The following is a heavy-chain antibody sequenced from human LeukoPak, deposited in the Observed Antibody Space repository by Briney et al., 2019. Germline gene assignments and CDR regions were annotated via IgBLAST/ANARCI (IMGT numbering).Heavy chain of an antibody. V-gene: IGHV3-49*04. CDR2: IRSNTYGGTA. J-gene: IGHJ4*02. CDR3: TKGDYHAY. CDR1: GFTVSSNY. Sequence: GGSLGLSCETSGFTVSSNYMSWVRQAPGKGLEWVGFIRSNTYGGTAEYAASVKGRFTISRDDSKSIAYLQMNSLKTEDTAVYYCTKGDYHAYWGQGTLATVSS.